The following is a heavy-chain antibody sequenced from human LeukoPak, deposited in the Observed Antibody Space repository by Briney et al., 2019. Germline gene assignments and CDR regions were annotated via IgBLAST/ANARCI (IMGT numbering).Heavy chain of an antibody. J-gene: IGHJ6*04. D-gene: IGHD3-10*02. Sequence: GGSLRLSCAASGFTFSNYAMSWVRQAPGKGLEWVSSINGRGGSTYYADSVKGRFTISRDNSKNSLYLQMNSLRAEDTAVYYCAELGITMIGGVWGKGTTVTISS. CDR1: GFTFSNYA. CDR2: INGRGGST. CDR3: AELGITMIGGV. V-gene: IGHV3-23*01.